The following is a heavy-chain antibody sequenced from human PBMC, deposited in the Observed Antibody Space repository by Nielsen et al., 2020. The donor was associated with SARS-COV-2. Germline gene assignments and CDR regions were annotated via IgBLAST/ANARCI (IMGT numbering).Heavy chain of an antibody. D-gene: IGHD6-13*01. CDR3: ARVNPVSDSWFDALDI. CDR2: IRSKSHSYET. J-gene: IGHJ3*02. CDR1: GISISYSG. Sequence: GESLKISCAASGISISYSGMHWLRQASGRGLEWLGRIRSKSHSYETVYAVSVRDRFTISRDDSENTAYLQMNSLRTEDTAVYFCARVNPVSDSWFDALDIWGQGTMVTVSS. V-gene: IGHV3-73*01.